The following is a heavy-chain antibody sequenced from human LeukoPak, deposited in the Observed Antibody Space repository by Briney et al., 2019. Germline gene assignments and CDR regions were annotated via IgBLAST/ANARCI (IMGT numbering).Heavy chain of an antibody. J-gene: IGHJ4*02. V-gene: IGHV3-9*03. Sequence: PGRSLRLSCAASGFNFDDYAMHWVRQAPGKGLEWVSGINWNSGSIGYADSVKGRFTISRDNAKNSLFLQMNSLRAEDMASYYCARSYGSGTYYNPFDYWGQGTLVTVSS. CDR1: GFNFDDYA. CDR3: ARSYGSGTYYNPFDY. CDR2: INWNSGSI. D-gene: IGHD3-10*01.